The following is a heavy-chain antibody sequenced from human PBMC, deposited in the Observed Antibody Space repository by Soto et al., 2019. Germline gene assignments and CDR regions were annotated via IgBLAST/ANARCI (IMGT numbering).Heavy chain of an antibody. J-gene: IGHJ3*01. D-gene: IGHD2-8*01. Sequence: EVQLLESGGGLFQPGGSLSLAWAASGFTFNNYAITWVRQPPGGGLEWVSIISPNGDSKYYAASVQARFTISRDNSQNTVFLQMNSLRAEDTAIYFCAKVRLTDYLRYAPHLWGQGTLVTVSS. V-gene: IGHV3-23*01. CDR2: ISPNGDSK. CDR3: AKVRLTDYLRYAPHL. CDR1: GFTFNNYA.